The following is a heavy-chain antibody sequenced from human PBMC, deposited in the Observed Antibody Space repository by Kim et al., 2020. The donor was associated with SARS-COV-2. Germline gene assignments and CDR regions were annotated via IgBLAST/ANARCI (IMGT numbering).Heavy chain of an antibody. CDR3: ARDVAPTMATIFVDYFDY. V-gene: IGHV3-21*01. CDR1: GLTFSSYS. J-gene: IGHJ4*02. Sequence: GGSLRLSCAASGLTFSSYSMNWVRKAPGKGLEWVSSISSSSSYIYYADSVKGRFTISRDNAKNSLYLQMNSLRAEDTAVYYCARDVAPTMATIFVDYFDYWGQGTLVTVSS. D-gene: IGHD3-3*01. CDR2: ISSSSSYI.